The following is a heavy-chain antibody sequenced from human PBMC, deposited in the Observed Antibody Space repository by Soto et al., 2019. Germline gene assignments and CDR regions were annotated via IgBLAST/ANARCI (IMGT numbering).Heavy chain of an antibody. V-gene: IGHV1-18*01. D-gene: IGHD2-8*02. CDR2: ISAHNGNT. CDR3: ARVRYWNY. CDR1: GYDFTTYG. Sequence: QVHLVQSGAEVKKSGASVKVSCKGSGYDFTTYGITWVRQAPGQGLEWMAWISAHNGNTDYAQKLQGRVTVTRHTSTSTAYMELRSLRSDHTAVYYCARVRYWNYWGQRALVTFSS. J-gene: IGHJ4*02.